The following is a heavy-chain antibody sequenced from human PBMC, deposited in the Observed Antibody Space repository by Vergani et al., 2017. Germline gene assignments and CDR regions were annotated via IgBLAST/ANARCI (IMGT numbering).Heavy chain of an antibody. V-gene: IGHV1-46*03. CDR2: INPSGGHT. J-gene: IGHJ4*02. D-gene: IGHD3-9*01. Sequence: QVQVVQSGAEVKKSGASVKVSCKTAGYTFSNYYMYWVRQAPGQGLEWMGIINPSGGHTNYAQKFQGRVTMTRDTSTSTVYMELSSLRSEATAIYYCARGDYGILTGYRYWGQGTLVTVSA. CDR3: ARGDYGILTGYRY. CDR1: GYTFSNYY.